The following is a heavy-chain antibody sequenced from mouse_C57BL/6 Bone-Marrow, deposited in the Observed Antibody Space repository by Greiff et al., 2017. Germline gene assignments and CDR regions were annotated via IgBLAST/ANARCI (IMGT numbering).Heavy chain of an antibody. V-gene: IGHV5-12*01. D-gene: IGHD1-1*01. CDR2: ISNGGGST. CDR1: GFTFSDYY. J-gene: IGHJ3*01. Sequence: EVQVVESGGGLVQPGGSLKLSCAASGFTFSDYYMYWVRQTPEKRLEWVAYISNGGGSTYYPDTVKGRFTISRDNAKNTLYLQMSRLKSEDTAMYYCARHYGSSLGAYWGQGTLVTVSA. CDR3: ARHYGSSLGAY.